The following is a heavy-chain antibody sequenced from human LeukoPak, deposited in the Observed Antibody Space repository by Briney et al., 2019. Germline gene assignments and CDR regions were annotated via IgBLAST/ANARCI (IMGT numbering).Heavy chain of an antibody. J-gene: IGHJ4*02. D-gene: IGHD3-10*01. CDR3: ARERGSGSSGYFDS. CDR2: VIPIIGIA. CDR1: GGTFNSYA. Sequence: SVKVSCKASGGTFNSYAISWVRLAPGQGLEWMGRVIPIIGIANYAQRFQGRVTISADKSTSTAYMELSSLRSEDTAVYYCARERGSGSSGYFDSWGQGTLVTVSS. V-gene: IGHV1-69*04.